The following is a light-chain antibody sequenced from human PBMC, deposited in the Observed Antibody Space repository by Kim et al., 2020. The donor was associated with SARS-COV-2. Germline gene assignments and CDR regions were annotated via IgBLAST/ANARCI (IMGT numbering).Light chain of an antibody. J-gene: IGLJ2*01. CDR2: GKN. CDR3: NSRDSNDNVV. Sequence: ALGQTVRITCQGDSLRSYYATWYQKKPGQAPIVVIYGKNNRPAGIPDRFAGSSSGNTAYLTITGTQAGDEADYYCNSRDSNDNVVFGGGTQLTVL. V-gene: IGLV3-19*01. CDR1: SLRSYY.